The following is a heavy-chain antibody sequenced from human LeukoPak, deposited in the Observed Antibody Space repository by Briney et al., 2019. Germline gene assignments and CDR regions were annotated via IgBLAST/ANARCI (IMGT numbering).Heavy chain of an antibody. V-gene: IGHV4-31*03. CDR1: GGSISSGGYY. Sequence: SQTLSLTCTVSGGSISSGGYYWSWIRQHPGKGLEWIGYIYYSGSTYYNPSFKSRVTISVDTSKNQFSLKLSSVTAADTAVYYGARVPVLEESYYGMDVWGQGTTVTVSS. D-gene: IGHD4/OR15-4a*01. CDR3: ARVPVLEESYYGMDV. CDR2: IYYSGST. J-gene: IGHJ6*02.